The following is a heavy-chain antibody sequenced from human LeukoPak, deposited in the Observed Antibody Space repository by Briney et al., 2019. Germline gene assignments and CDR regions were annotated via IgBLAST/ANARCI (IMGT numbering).Heavy chain of an antibody. D-gene: IGHD6-13*01. Sequence: SETLSLTCAVYGGSFSGYYWSWIRQPPGKGLEWIGEINHSGSTNYNPSLKSRVTISVDTSKNQFSLKLSSVTAADTAVYYCARSPSSFGYWGPGTLVTVSS. CDR3: ARSPSSFGY. CDR1: GGSFSGYY. CDR2: INHSGST. V-gene: IGHV4-34*01. J-gene: IGHJ4*02.